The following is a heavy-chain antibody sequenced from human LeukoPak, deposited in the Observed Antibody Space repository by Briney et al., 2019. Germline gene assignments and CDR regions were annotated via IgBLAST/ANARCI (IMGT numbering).Heavy chain of an antibody. V-gene: IGHV3-23*01. CDR3: ATQGHSSGYYYFDH. J-gene: IGHJ4*02. CDR1: GFTFTNYG. D-gene: IGHD3-22*01. CDR2: VVGSGHST. Sequence: GGSLRLSCAASGFTFTNYGINWVRQAPGKGLEWVSGVVGSGHSTFYADSVKGRFTISRDNSKNTLYLQMNSLRAEDTALYYCATQGHSSGYYYFDHWGQGTLVTVS.